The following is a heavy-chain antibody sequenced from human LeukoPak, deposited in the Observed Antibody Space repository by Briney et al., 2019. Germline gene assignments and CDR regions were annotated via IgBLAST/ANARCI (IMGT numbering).Heavy chain of an antibody. Sequence: GGSLRLSCAASGNYWMHWVRQAPGKGLVWVSHINSDGSWTSYADSVKGRFTISKDNAKNTVYLQMNSLRAEDTAVYYCAKDKDPYSGSYYGRFYNWGQGTLVTVSS. CDR3: AKDKDPYSGSYYGRFYN. CDR1: GNYW. CDR2: INSDGSWT. D-gene: IGHD1-26*01. J-gene: IGHJ4*02. V-gene: IGHV3-74*01.